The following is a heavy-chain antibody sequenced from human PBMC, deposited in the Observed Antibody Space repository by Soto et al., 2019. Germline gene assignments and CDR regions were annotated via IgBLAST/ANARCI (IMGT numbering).Heavy chain of an antibody. J-gene: IGHJ4*02. Sequence: QLQLQESGPGLVKPSETLSLTCTVSGGSISSSSYYWNWIRQPPGKGLEWIGSIYYSGSTSYNPSLKSRVTISVDTSKNQCSLTLNSVTAADTAVYYCARSGHEDTSNVDYWGQGTLVTVSS. V-gene: IGHV4-39*01. D-gene: IGHD5-12*01. CDR1: GGSISSSSYY. CDR3: ARSGHEDTSNVDY. CDR2: IYYSGST.